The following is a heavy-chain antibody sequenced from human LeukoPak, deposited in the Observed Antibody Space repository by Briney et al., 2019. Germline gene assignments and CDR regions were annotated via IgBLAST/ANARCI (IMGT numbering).Heavy chain of an antibody. D-gene: IGHD6-13*01. V-gene: IGHV3-23*01. CDR2: ISASGIST. CDR3: ASWAGTATGFSGPFDY. CDR1: GFSFSNFG. J-gene: IGHJ4*02. Sequence: GGSLRLSCAASGFSFSNFGMSWVRQAPGKGLEWVSGISASGISTYYADSVKGRFTISRDNSKNTLYLQMNSLRAEDTAVYYCASWAGTATGFSGPFDYWGQGTLVTVSS.